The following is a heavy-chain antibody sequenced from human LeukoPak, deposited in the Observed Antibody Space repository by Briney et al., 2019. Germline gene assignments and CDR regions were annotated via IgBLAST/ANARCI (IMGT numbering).Heavy chain of an antibody. CDR1: GFTFSSYA. V-gene: IGHV3-23*01. CDR3: AKGASSRYYGPGSYYGMDV. D-gene: IGHD3-10*01. Sequence: PGGSLRLSCAASGFTFSSYAMSWVRQAPGKGLEWVSAISGSGGSTYYADSVKGRFTISRDNSKNTLYLQMNSLRAEDTAVYYCAKGASSRYYGPGSYYGMDVRGQGTTVTVSS. J-gene: IGHJ6*02. CDR2: ISGSGGST.